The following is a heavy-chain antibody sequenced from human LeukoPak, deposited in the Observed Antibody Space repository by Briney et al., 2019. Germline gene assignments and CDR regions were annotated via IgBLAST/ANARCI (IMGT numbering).Heavy chain of an antibody. Sequence: GRSLRLSCAASGFTFSSYAMHWVRQAPGKGLEWVAVISYDGSNKYYADSVKGRFTISRDNSKNTLYLQMNSLRAEDTAVYYCARDPGPISDYGIYVWGQGTTVTVSS. CDR2: ISYDGSNK. CDR3: ARDPGPISDYGIYV. J-gene: IGHJ6*02. D-gene: IGHD1-26*01. V-gene: IGHV3-30-3*01. CDR1: GFTFSSYA.